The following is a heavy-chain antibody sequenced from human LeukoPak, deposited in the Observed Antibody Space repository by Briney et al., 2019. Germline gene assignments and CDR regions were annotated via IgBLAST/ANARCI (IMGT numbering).Heavy chain of an antibody. Sequence: SETLSLTCTVSGGSISSYYWSWIRQPPGKGLEWIGYIYYSGSTNYNPSLKSRATISVDTSKNQFSLKLSSVTAADTAVYYCATHYDSSGSPFDYWGQGTLVTVSS. V-gene: IGHV4-59*08. D-gene: IGHD3-22*01. CDR2: IYYSGST. CDR1: GGSISSYY. CDR3: ATHYDSSGSPFDY. J-gene: IGHJ4*02.